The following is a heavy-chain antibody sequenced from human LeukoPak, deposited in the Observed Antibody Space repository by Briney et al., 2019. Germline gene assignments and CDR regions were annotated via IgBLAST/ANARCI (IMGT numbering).Heavy chain of an antibody. CDR3: VRPSSSGWYEF. CDR1: GYSFTTYW. Sequence: GESLKISCKGSGYSFTTYWIGWVRQMPEKGLEWMGIIYPANSDTRYSSSFQGQVTMSADKSISIAYLQWSSLKASDSAMYYCVRPSSSGWYEFWGQGTLVTVSS. D-gene: IGHD6-19*01. V-gene: IGHV5-51*01. J-gene: IGHJ4*02. CDR2: IYPANSDT.